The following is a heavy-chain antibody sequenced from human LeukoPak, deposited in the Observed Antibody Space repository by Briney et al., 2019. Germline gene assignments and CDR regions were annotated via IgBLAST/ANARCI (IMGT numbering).Heavy chain of an antibody. V-gene: IGHV3-30*18. CDR2: ISYDGSNK. D-gene: IGHD3-22*01. CDR3: AKESGDYDSSGYGAFDI. CDR1: GFTFSSYG. J-gene: IGHJ3*02. Sequence: PGRSLRLSCAASGFTFSSYGMHWVRQAPGKGLEWVAVISYDGSNKYYADSVKGRFTISRDNSKNTLYLQMNSLRAEDTAVYYCAKESGDYDSSGYGAFDIWGQGTVVTVSS.